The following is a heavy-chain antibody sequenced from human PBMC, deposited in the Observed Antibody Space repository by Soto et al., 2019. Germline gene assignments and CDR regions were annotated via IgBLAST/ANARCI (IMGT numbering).Heavy chain of an antibody. V-gene: IGHV3-53*01. CDR1: GLTVSSNY. CDR2: IYSDGST. J-gene: IGHJ6*02. Sequence: EVQLVESGGGSIQPGGSLRLSCAASGLTVSSNYMTWVRQAPGKGLEWVSVIYSDGSTYYADSVKGRFTISRDNSKNTLYLQMNSLRAEDTAVYYCARDRHYYYGMDVWGQGTTVTVSS. CDR3: ARDRHYYYGMDV.